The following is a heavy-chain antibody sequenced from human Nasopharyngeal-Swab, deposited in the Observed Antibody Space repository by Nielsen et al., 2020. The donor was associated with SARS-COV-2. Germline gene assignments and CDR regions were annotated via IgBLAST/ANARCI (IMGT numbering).Heavy chain of an antibody. Sequence: GESLKISCAASGFTFDDYAMSWVRQVPGKGLEWVANIYWNGGRADYSDAVKGRFTISRDNAKNSLYLQMNSLRAEDTAIYHCARQTIYSFGWFDSWGQGNLVTVSS. D-gene: IGHD3-3*01. CDR3: ARQTIYSFGWFDS. CDR1: GFTFDDYA. CDR2: IYWNGGRA. V-gene: IGHV3-20*01. J-gene: IGHJ5*01.